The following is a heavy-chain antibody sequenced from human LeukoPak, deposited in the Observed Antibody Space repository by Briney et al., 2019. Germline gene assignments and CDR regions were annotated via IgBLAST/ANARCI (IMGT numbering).Heavy chain of an antibody. CDR2: IWYDGSNK. J-gene: IGHJ3*02. Sequence: PGGSLRLSCAASGFTFSSYGMHWVRQAPGKGLERVAVIWYDGSNKYYADSVKGRFTISRDNSKNTLYLQMNSLRAEDTAVYYCARAGFDAFDIWGQGTMVTVSS. CDR1: GFTFSSYG. D-gene: IGHD6-19*01. CDR3: ARAGFDAFDI. V-gene: IGHV3-33*01.